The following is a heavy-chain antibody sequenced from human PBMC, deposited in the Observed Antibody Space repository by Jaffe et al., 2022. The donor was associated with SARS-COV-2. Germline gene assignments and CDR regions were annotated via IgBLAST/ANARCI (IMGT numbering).Heavy chain of an antibody. CDR2: ISSSSSYI. Sequence: EVQLVESGGGLVKPGGSLRLSCAASGFTFSSYSMNWVRQAPGKGLEWVSSISSSSSYIYYADSVKGRFTISRDNAKNSLYLQMNSLRAEDTAVYYCAREGGPLYSSPDYFDYWGQGTLVTVSS. V-gene: IGHV3-21*01. CDR3: AREGGPLYSSPDYFDY. D-gene: IGHD6-13*01. J-gene: IGHJ4*02. CDR1: GFTFSSYS.